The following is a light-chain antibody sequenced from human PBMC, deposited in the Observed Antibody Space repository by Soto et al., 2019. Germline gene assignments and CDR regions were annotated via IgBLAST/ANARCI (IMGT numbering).Light chain of an antibody. V-gene: IGKV1-5*01. CDR1: RSISTW. CDR2: HAS. J-gene: IGKJ1*01. Sequence: DIQMTQSPSTLSASVGDRVTVTCRASRSISTWLAWYQQKPGNAPNLLLHHASILESRVPSRFSGSGSGTEFTPTISILQPDDVTTDYCQKYHFVWTFGQGTKVEIK. CDR3: QKYHFVWT.